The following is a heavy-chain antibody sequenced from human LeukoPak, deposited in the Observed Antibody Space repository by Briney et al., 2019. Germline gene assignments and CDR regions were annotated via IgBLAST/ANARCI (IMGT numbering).Heavy chain of an antibody. J-gene: IGHJ4*02. D-gene: IGHD6-6*01. CDR2: IYYSGST. V-gene: IGHV4-39*01. Sequence: PSETLSLTCTVSGGSISSSSYYWGWIRQPPGKGLEWIGSIYYSGSTYYNPSLKSRVTISVDTSKNQFSLKLSSVTAADPAVYYRARHEYSSTSSSVDYWGQGTLVTVSS. CDR1: GGSISSSSYY. CDR3: ARHEYSSTSSSVDY.